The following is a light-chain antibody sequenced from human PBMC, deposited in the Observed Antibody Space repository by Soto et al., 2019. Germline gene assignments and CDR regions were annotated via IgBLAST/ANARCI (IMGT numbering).Light chain of an antibody. CDR1: PTIPTGS. V-gene: IGKV3-20*01. CDR3: QQYDTSPVT. CDR2: GAS. Sequence: PGDRATLSCRASPTIPTGSLAGIQQKSGQAPRLLIYGASTRATGIPDRISGSGSGTDFTLTISRVEPEDFAVYYCQQYDTSPVTFGQGTNLEI. J-gene: IGKJ2*01.